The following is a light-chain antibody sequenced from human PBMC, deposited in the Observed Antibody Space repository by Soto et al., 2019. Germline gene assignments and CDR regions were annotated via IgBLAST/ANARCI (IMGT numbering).Light chain of an antibody. CDR2: GNS. Sequence: QPVLTQPPSVSGAPGQRVTISCTGSSSNIGAGYDVHWYQLLPGTAPKLLIYGNSNRPSGVPDRFSGSKSGTSASLAITGLQAEDEADYYCQSYDSSLSTSVFGGGTQLTVL. V-gene: IGLV1-40*01. CDR3: QSYDSSLSTSV. J-gene: IGLJ2*01. CDR1: SSNIGAGYD.